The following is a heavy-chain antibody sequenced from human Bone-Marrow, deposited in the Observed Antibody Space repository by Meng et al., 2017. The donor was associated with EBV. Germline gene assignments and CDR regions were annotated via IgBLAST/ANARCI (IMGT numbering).Heavy chain of an antibody. CDR3: ARAHDSSGYYPLT. CDR2: INTNTGNP. Sequence: QGQLVASGSELNKPGASVKVSCKASGYTFTYATMNWVRQAPGQGLEWLGWINTNTGNPTYAQGFTGRFVFSLDTSVSTAYLQISSLKAEDTAVYYCARAHDSSGYYPLTWGQGTLVTVSS. J-gene: IGHJ5*02. D-gene: IGHD3-22*01. CDR1: GYTFTYAT. V-gene: IGHV7-4-1*02.